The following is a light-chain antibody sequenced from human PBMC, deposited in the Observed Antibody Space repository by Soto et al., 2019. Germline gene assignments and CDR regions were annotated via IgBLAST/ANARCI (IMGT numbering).Light chain of an antibody. Sequence: ELLLTQSPGTLSLSPGERATLSCRASENVKNNYVAWYQQKPGQAPRLLIFAASSRATGIPDRFSGSGSGTDFTLTISRLEPEDSAVYFCQHYSSQTFGQGTKVDIK. J-gene: IGKJ1*01. CDR3: QHYSSQT. CDR2: AAS. CDR1: ENVKNNY. V-gene: IGKV3-20*01.